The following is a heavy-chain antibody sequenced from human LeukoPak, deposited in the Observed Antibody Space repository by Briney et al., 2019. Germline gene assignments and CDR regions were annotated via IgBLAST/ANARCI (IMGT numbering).Heavy chain of an antibody. CDR1: GGTFSSYA. CDR2: IIPILGIA. Sequence: ASVKVSCKASGGTFSSYATSWVRQAPGQGLEWMGRIIPILGIANYAQKFQGRVTITADKSTSTAYMELSSLRSEDTAVCYCARRHCSGGSCYSPWVYGMDVWGQGTTVTVSS. J-gene: IGHJ6*02. V-gene: IGHV1-69*04. D-gene: IGHD2-15*01. CDR3: ARRHCSGGSCYSPWVYGMDV.